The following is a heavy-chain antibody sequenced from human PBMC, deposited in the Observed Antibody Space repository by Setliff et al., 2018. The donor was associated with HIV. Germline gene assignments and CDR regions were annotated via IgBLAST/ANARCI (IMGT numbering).Heavy chain of an antibody. V-gene: IGHV4-39*01. CDR1: GGSISSNNYY. J-gene: IGHJ6*03. Sequence: PSETLSLTCTVSGGSISSNNYYWGWIRQPPGKGLEWIGSIYYSGSTYYNPSLKSRVTISVDTSKNHFSLKLSSVTAADTAVYYCNIYYYYYMDVWGKGTTVTVSS. CDR2: IYYSGST. CDR3: NIYYYYYMDV.